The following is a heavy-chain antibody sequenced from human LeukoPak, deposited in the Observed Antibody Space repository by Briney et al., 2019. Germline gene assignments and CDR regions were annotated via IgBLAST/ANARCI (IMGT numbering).Heavy chain of an antibody. CDR3: AKDKEAAGDGFGY. J-gene: IGHJ4*02. D-gene: IGHD6-13*01. Sequence: GGSLRLSCAASGFTFSSYSMNWVRRAPGKGLEWVSSISSGSTYIYYADSVQGRFTISRDNAKNSLYLQMNSMRAEDTAVYYCAKDKEAAGDGFGYWGQGTLVTVSS. CDR1: GFTFSSYS. V-gene: IGHV3-21*01. CDR2: ISSGSTYI.